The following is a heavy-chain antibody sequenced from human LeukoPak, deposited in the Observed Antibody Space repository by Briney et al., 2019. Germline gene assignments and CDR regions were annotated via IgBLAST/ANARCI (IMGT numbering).Heavy chain of an antibody. CDR3: AHRKPYYDISTGAFDI. D-gene: IGHD3-9*01. Sequence: SGPTLINPTPTLTLTCTFSGFSLRTRGVGVGWIRQPQGKALAWLTLFYWGDGKLYIPSLKSRLTVTKDTSKNQLVLTMTNMDPVDTATYYCAHRKPYYDISTGAFDIWGQGTTVTVSS. CDR1: GFSLRTRGVG. CDR2: FYWGDGK. V-gene: IGHV2-5*02. J-gene: IGHJ3*02.